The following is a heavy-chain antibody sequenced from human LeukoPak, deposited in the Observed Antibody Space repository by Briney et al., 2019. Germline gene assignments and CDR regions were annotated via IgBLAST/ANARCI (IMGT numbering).Heavy chain of an antibody. V-gene: IGHV3-7*03. D-gene: IGHD3-3*01. CDR3: VKRIYDFWSGDYGRAENHFDR. CDR2: IKQDGSEK. CDR1: GFTFSSYW. Sequence: GGSLRLSCAASGFTFSSYWMTWVRQAPGKGLEWVANIKQDGSEKYYVASVKGRFTISRDNAKNSLFLQMNSLRAEDTAVYYCVKRIYDFWSGDYGRAENHFDRWGRGTLVTVSS. J-gene: IGHJ4*02.